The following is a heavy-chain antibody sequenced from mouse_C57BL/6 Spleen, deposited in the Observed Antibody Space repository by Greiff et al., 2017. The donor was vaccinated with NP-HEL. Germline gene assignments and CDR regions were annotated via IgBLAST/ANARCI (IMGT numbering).Heavy chain of an antibody. CDR2: IYPRSGNT. V-gene: IGHV1-81*01. Sequence: QVHVKQSGAELARPGASVKLSCKASGYTFTSYGISWVKQRTGQGLEWIGEIYPRSGNTYYNEKFKGKATLTADKSSSTAYMELRSLTSEDSAVYFCARSDSNYGGDAMDYWGQGTSVTVSS. D-gene: IGHD2-5*01. CDR3: ARSDSNYGGDAMDY. J-gene: IGHJ4*01. CDR1: GYTFTSYG.